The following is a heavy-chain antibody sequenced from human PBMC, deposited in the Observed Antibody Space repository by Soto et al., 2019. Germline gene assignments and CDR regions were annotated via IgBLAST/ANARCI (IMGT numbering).Heavy chain of an antibody. D-gene: IGHD6-19*01. CDR2: IGVSDGSR. CDR1: GFTFSAYA. CDR3: ATGITVPGPFDY. Sequence: PGGSLRLSCAASGFTFSAYAMGWVRQPPGKGLEWVSSIGVSDGSRYYADSVKGRFSISRDNSKNRMYLQMNSLRAEDAAIYYCATGITVPGPFDYWGQGTLVTVSS. J-gene: IGHJ4*02. V-gene: IGHV3-23*01.